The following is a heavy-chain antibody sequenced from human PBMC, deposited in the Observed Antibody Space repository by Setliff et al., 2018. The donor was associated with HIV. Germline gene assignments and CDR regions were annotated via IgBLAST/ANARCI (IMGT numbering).Heavy chain of an antibody. V-gene: IGHV1-46*01. Sequence: ASVKVSCKASGSTFSDYYLHWVRQAPGQWLEWMGMINPSGGEPSYAQRFQGRVTMTRDTSTSTVFMDLSSLSFEDTAVYYCARQPTDTSGYNNWFDSWGQGTLVTVSS. CDR3: ARQPTDTSGYNNWFDS. J-gene: IGHJ5*01. D-gene: IGHD3-3*01. CDR1: GSTFSDYY. CDR2: INPSGGEP.